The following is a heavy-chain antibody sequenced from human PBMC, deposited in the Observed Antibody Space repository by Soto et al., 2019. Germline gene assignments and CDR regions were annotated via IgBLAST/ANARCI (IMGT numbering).Heavy chain of an antibody. V-gene: IGHV1-8*01. CDR2: MNPNSGNT. D-gene: IGHD6-19*01. CDR1: GYTFTSYD. J-gene: IGHJ5*02. Sequence: QVQLVQSGAEVKKPGASVKVSCKASGYTFTSYDINWVRQATGQGLEWMGWMNPNSGNTAYTQKFQGRVTMTRNTSISTAYMEVNNLRSEDTAVYYCARGRISSGWPQAWFDPWGQGTLVTVSS. CDR3: ARGRISSGWPQAWFDP.